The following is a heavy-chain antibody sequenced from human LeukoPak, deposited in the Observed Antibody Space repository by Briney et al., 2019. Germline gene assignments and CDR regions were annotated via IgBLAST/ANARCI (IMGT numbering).Heavy chain of an antibody. CDR2: VNPNSGAT. D-gene: IGHD3-10*01. CDR1: GYTFTDYY. Sequence: PSVNLSCKASGYTFTDYYIHGGRQAPGQGLEWMGGVNPNSGATNYAQKFQGRVSMTRDTSIRTAYMELSRLSPDDTAIYYCAREEISGWFYFDYWGRGTLVTVSS. J-gene: IGHJ4*02. V-gene: IGHV1-2*02. CDR3: AREEISGWFYFDY.